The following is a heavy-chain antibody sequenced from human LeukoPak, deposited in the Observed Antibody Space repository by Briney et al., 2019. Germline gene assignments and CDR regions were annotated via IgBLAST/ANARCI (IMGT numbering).Heavy chain of an antibody. CDR3: AKGFLGGTDQYFDS. J-gene: IGHJ4*02. CDR1: GSTFSSYA. V-gene: IGHV3-23*01. CDR2: IGSGGGST. D-gene: IGHD6-19*01. Sequence: PGGSLRLSCEASGSTFSSYAMNWVRQAPGKGLEWFSAIGSGGGSTDYADSVQGRFTISRDNSKSTLYLQMNSLRAEDTAVYYCAKGFLGGTDQYFDSWGQGTLVTVSS.